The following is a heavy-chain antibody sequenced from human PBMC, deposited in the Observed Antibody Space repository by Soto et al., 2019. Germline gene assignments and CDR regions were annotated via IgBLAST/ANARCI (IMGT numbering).Heavy chain of an antibody. J-gene: IGHJ4*02. Sequence: QVQLVQSGAEVKKPGASVRVSCKASGYTFTHYYIHWVRQAPGQGLEWMGIINPNGGITTYAQKFRAAFTMTRDTSTSTVYLELSSLRSEDSAVYYCATTVNSAMAFDYWGQGTLVTVSS. V-gene: IGHV1-46*01. CDR1: GYTFTHYY. CDR2: INPNGGIT. CDR3: ATTVNSAMAFDY. D-gene: IGHD5-18*01.